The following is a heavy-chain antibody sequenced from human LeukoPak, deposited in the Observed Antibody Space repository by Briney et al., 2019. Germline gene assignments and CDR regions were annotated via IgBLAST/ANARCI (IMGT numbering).Heavy chain of an antibody. Sequence: GASVKVSCKASGYTFTSYYMHWVRQAPGQGLEWMGIINPSGGSTSYAQKFQGRVTMTRDMSTSTVYMELSSLRSEDTAVYYCARDRAYCGGDCYSIYWFDPWGQGTLVTVSS. CDR2: INPSGGST. J-gene: IGHJ5*02. CDR1: GYTFTSYY. D-gene: IGHD2-21*02. V-gene: IGHV1-46*01. CDR3: ARDRAYCGGDCYSIYWFDP.